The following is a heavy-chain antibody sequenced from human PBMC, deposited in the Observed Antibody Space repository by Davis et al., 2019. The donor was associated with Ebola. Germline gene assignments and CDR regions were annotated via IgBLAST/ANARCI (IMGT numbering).Heavy chain of an antibody. V-gene: IGHV4-59*01. CDR1: GGSISSYY. CDR3: ARGGPIAAAELWFDP. CDR2: IYYSGST. Sequence: PGGSLRLSCTVSGGSISSYYWSWIRQPPGKGLEWIGYIYYSGSTNYNPSLKSRVTISVDTSKNQFSLKLSSVTAADTAVYYCARGGPIAAAELWFDPWGQGTLVTVSS. J-gene: IGHJ5*02. D-gene: IGHD6-13*01.